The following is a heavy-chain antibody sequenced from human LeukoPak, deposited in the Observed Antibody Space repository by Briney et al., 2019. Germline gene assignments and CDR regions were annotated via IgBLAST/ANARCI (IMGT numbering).Heavy chain of an antibody. CDR3: AITIAASPLFDS. Sequence: SETLSLTCAVYGTSFSDYYWHWIRQPPGKGLEWIAEINHSGITKYNPSLKSRVTISVDTSKKQFSLKLTSVTAADTAVYYCAITIAASPLFDSWGQGTLVTVSS. J-gene: IGHJ4*02. D-gene: IGHD6-6*01. CDR1: GTSFSDYY. V-gene: IGHV4-34*01. CDR2: INHSGIT.